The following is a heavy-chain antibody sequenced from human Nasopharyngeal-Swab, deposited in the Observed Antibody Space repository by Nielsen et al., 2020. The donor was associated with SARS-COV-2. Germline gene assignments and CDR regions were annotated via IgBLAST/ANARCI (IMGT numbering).Heavy chain of an antibody. D-gene: IGHD3-22*01. Sequence: GESLKISCAASGFTFSSYSVNWVRQAPGKGLEWVSSISSSSSYIYYADSVKGRFTISRDNAKNSLYLQMNSLRAEDTAVYYCARDIDSSGYSGYWYFDLWGRGTLVTVSS. J-gene: IGHJ2*01. CDR2: ISSSSSYI. CDR3: ARDIDSSGYSGYWYFDL. V-gene: IGHV3-21*01. CDR1: GFTFSSYS.